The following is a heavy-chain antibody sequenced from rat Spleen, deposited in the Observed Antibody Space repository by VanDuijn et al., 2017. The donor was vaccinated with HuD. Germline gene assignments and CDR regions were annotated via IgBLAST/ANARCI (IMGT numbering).Heavy chain of an antibody. CDR3: ARDQPYFDY. D-gene: IGHD3-4*01. CDR1: GFSLTSYN. V-gene: IGHV2-41*01. J-gene: IGHJ2*01. Sequence: QVQLKESGPGLVQPSQTLSLTCTVAGFSLTSYNVHWVRQPPGKGLEWMGVIWNTGGTRYNSALKSRLSISKDTSKSKVFLKMNSLQTEDTATYYCARDQPYFDYWGQGVMVTVSS. CDR2: IWNTGGT.